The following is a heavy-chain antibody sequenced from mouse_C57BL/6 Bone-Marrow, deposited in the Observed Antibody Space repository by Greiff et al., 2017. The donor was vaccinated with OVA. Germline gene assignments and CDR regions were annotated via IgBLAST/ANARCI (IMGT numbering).Heavy chain of an antibody. V-gene: IGHV1-76*01. D-gene: IGHD2-2*01. CDR1: GYTFTDYY. J-gene: IGHJ2*01. CDR2: IYPGSGNI. CDR3: ARSERLRDYFDY. Sequence: VQLQQSGAELVRPGASVTLSCKASGYTFTDYYISWVKQRPGQGLEWIARIYPGSGNIYYNEKFKGKATLTADKSSSTAYMQLSSLTSDDSAVDFCARSERLRDYFDYWGQGTTLTVSS.